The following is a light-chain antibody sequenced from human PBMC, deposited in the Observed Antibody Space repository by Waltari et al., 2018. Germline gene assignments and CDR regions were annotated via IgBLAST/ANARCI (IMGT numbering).Light chain of an antibody. V-gene: IGKV3-15*01. CDR3: QQYNRWPPIP. J-gene: IGKJ5*01. Sequence: EVVMTQSPATLSVFPGDSATLSCRASQTVSSNLAWYQQRPGQAPRLLIFDASTRAPSVPARFSGSGSGTEFTLTIRSLKSAESAVYFCQQYNRWPPIPFGQGTRLEIK. CDR1: QTVSSN. CDR2: DAS.